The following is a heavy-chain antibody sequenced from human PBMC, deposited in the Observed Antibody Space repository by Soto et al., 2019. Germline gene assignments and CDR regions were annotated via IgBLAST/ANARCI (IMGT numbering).Heavy chain of an antibody. CDR2: ISNDGSNK. V-gene: IGHV3-30*18. CDR3: AKVHFNNGWLRQFDY. J-gene: IGHJ4*02. CDR1: GFTFKDYH. Sequence: GGSLRLSCAASGFTFKDYHMHWVRQAPGKGLEWVALISNDGSNKDYADSVKGRFTISRDNSKDTLYLQMNSLRPEDTATYYCAKVHFNNGWLRQFDYWSQETLVTVSS. D-gene: IGHD6-19*01.